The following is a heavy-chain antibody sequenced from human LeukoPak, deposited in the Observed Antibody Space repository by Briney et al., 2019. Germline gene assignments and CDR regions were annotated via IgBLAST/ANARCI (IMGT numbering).Heavy chain of an antibody. Sequence: QPGGSLRLSCAASGFTFNGYWMTWVRQAPGKGLEWVANIKQDGSKKSYVDSVKGRFTISRDNTKNSLYLQMNSLRAEDTAIYYCTRVGYIDEGIDYWGQGTLVTVSS. CDR1: GFTFNGYW. CDR3: TRVGYIDEGIDY. CDR2: IKQDGSKK. V-gene: IGHV3-7*04. D-gene: IGHD5-24*01. J-gene: IGHJ4*02.